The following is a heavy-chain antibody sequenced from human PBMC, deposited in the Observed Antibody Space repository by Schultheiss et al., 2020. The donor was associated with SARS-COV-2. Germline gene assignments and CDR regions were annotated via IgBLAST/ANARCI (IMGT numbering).Heavy chain of an antibody. CDR2: INPNSGDT. Sequence: ASVKVSCKASGGTFSSYAISWVRQAPGQGLEWMGWINPNSGDTNEAQRFQGRVTMTRDTSISTAYMALNRLTSDDTAVYYCARDLQASVGYRPRDWFDPWGQGTLVTVSS. CDR1: GGTFSSYA. J-gene: IGHJ5*02. CDR3: ARDLQASVGYRPRDWFDP. V-gene: IGHV1-2*02. D-gene: IGHD1-26*01.